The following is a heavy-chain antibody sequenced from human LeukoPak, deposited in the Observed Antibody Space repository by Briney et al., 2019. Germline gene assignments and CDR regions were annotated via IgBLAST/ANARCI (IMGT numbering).Heavy chain of an antibody. V-gene: IGHV1-69-2*01. CDR1: GYTFTDYY. Sequence: ASVKISCKVSGYTFTDYYMHWVQQAPRKGLEWMGLVDPEDGETIYAEKFQGRVTITADTSTDTAYMELSSLRSEDTAVYYCATGSTNDAFDIWGQGTMVTVSS. CDR2: VDPEDGET. J-gene: IGHJ3*02. D-gene: IGHD2-2*01. CDR3: ATGSTNDAFDI.